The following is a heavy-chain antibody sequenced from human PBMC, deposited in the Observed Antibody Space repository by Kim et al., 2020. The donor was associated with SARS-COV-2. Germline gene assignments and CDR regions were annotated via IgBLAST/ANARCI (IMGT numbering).Heavy chain of an antibody. D-gene: IGHD2-2*01. CDR3: ATAAATQYYFDY. V-gene: IGHV4-59*01. Sequence: NYHPSLKSRVPISVDTSKNQFSLKLSSVTAADTAVYYCATAAATQYYFDYWGQGTLVTVSS. J-gene: IGHJ4*02.